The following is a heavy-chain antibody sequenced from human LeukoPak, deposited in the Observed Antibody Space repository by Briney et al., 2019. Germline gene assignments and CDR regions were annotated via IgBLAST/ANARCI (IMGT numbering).Heavy chain of an antibody. J-gene: IGHJ4*02. CDR2: IYSGGST. CDR3: AREVTGYSSSWYDDY. Sequence: GGSLRLSCAASGFTVSSNYMSWVRQAPGKGLEWVSVIYSGGSTDYADSVKGRFTISRDNSKNSLYLQMNSLRAEDTAVYYCAREVTGYSSSWYDDYWGQGTLVTVSS. D-gene: IGHD6-13*01. V-gene: IGHV3-66*01. CDR1: GFTVSSNY.